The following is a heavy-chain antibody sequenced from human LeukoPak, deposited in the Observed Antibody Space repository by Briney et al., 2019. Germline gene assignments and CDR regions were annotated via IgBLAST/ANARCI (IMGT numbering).Heavy chain of an antibody. CDR3: AKVLRVWENSGLFDY. J-gene: IGHJ4*02. CDR2: ISSSSSYI. CDR1: GFTFSSYS. D-gene: IGHD3-16*01. V-gene: IGHV3-21*01. Sequence: GGSLRLSCAASGFTFSSYSMNWVRQAPGKGLEWVSSISSSSSYIYYADSVKGRFTISRDNSKNTLYLQMNSLRAEDTAVYYCAKVLRVWENSGLFDYWGQGTLVTVSS.